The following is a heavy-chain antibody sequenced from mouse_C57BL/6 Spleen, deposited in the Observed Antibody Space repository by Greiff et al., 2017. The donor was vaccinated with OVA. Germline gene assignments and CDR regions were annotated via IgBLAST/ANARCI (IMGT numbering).Heavy chain of an antibody. D-gene: IGHD2-2*01. V-gene: IGHV14-4*01. Sequence: VQLKQSGAELVRPGASVKLSCTASGFNIKDDYMHWVKQRPEQGLEWIGWIDPENGDTEYASKFQGKATITADTSSNTAYLQLSSLTSEDTAVYYCTTFGYWCAYWGQGTLVTVSA. CDR1: GFNIKDDY. CDR2: IDPENGDT. J-gene: IGHJ3*01. CDR3: TTFGYWCAY.